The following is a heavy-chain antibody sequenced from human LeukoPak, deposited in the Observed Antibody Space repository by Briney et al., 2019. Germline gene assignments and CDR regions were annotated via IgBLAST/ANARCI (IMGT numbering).Heavy chain of an antibody. V-gene: IGHV3-23*01. CDR2: ISGSGGST. Sequence: GGSLGLSCAASGFTFSSYAMSWVRQAPGKGLEWVSAISGSGGSTYYADSVKGRFTISRDNSKNTLYLQMNSLRAEDTAVYYCAKDQIRITMVRGVIGYFDYWGQGTLVTVSS. CDR1: GFTFSSYA. CDR3: AKDQIRITMVRGVIGYFDY. D-gene: IGHD3-10*01. J-gene: IGHJ4*02.